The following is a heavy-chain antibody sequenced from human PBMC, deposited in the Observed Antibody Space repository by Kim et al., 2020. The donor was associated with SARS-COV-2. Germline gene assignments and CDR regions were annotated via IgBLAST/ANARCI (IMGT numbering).Heavy chain of an antibody. V-gene: IGHV3-66*01. CDR3: ARGWGQYSGYDYGIQGGMDV. Sequence: GGSLRLSCAASGFTVSSNYMSWVRQAPGKGLEWVSVIYSGGSTYYADSVKGRFTISRDNSKNTLYLQMNSLRAEDTAVYYCARGWGQYSGYDYGIQGGMDVWGQGTTVTVSS. CDR1: GFTVSSNY. CDR2: IYSGGST. J-gene: IGHJ6*02. D-gene: IGHD5-12*01.